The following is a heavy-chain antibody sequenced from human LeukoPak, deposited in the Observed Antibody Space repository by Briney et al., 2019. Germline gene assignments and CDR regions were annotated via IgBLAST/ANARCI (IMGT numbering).Heavy chain of an antibody. V-gene: IGHV3-73*01. D-gene: IGHD2-15*01. CDR3: TSNYCSGGNCYLY. J-gene: IGHJ4*02. CDR1: GFTFSGSV. CDR2: IRSKANNYAT. Sequence: GGSLRLSCAASGFTFSGSVMHWVRQASGKGLEWVGRIRSKANNYATAYVASVKGRFTISRDDSKNTAFLQMNSLKTEDTAVYYCTSNYCSGGNCYLYWGQGTLVTVSS.